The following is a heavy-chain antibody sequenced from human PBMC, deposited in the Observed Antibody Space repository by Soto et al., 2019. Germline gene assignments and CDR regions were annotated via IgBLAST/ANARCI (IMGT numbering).Heavy chain of an antibody. J-gene: IGHJ4*02. D-gene: IGHD1-26*01. V-gene: IGHV1-2*02. CDR2: INPNSGGT. CDR1: GYTFTGYY. Sequence: ASVKVSCKASGYTFTGYYMHWVRQAPGQGLEWMGWINPNSGGTNYAQKFQGRVTMTRDTSISTAYMELSRLRSDDTAVYYCARGVVGATVRFDYWGQGTLVTVPQ. CDR3: ARGVVGATVRFDY.